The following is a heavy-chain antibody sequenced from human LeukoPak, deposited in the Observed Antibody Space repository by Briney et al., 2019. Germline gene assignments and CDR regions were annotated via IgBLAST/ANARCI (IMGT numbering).Heavy chain of an antibody. J-gene: IGHJ4*02. CDR3: ARVNFTPDY. D-gene: IGHD2/OR15-2a*01. Sequence: SETLSLTCTVSGYSISRGYHWGWVRQPPGKGLEWIAGVHYSGSTYYNPSLKSRLTISADTSKNQFSLKLDSVTAADTAVYYCARVNFTPDYWGQGTLVTVSS. CDR1: GYSISRGYH. CDR2: VHYSGST. V-gene: IGHV4-38-2*02.